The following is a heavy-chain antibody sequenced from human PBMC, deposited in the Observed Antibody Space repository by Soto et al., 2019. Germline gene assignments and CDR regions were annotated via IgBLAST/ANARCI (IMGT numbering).Heavy chain of an antibody. CDR1: GGTFSSYA. CDR2: IIPIFGTA. CDR3: ARSSLSYYYGMDV. V-gene: IGHV1-69*13. J-gene: IGHJ6*04. Sequence: SVKVSCKASGGTFSSYAISWVRQAPGQGLEWMGGIIPIFGTANYAQKFQGRVTITADESTRTAYMELRSLRSEDTAVYYCARSSLSYYYGMDVWGKGTTVTVSS.